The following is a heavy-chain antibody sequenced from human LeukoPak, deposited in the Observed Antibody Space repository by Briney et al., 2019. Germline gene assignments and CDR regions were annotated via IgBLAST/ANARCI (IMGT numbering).Heavy chain of an antibody. D-gene: IGHD6-13*01. CDR1: GGSISSGSYY. Sequence: PSQTLSLTCTVSGGSISSGSYYWSWIRQPAGKGLEWIGRIYTSGSTNYNPSLKSRVTISVDTSKNQFSLKLSSVTAADTAVYYCAREGQQLVLDYWGQGTLVTVSS. CDR2: IYTSGST. CDR3: AREGQQLVLDY. J-gene: IGHJ4*02. V-gene: IGHV4-61*02.